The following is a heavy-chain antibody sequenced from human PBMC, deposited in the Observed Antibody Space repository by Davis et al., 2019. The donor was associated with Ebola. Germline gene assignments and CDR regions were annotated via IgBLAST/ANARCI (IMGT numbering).Heavy chain of an antibody. D-gene: IGHD2-2*01. J-gene: IGHJ6*03. Sequence: AASVKVSCKASGYTFIDYYIHWVRQAPGQGLEWMGWINPKSGVTKYAQQFQDWVTMTRDTSITTAYVELSGLTSDDTAIYYCALALSSTYDYYMDVWGKGSAVTVSS. V-gene: IGHV1-2*04. CDR1: GYTFIDYY. CDR3: ALALSSTYDYYMDV. CDR2: INPKSGVT.